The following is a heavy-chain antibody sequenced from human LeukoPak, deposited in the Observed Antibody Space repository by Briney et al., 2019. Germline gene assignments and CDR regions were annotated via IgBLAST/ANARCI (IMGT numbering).Heavy chain of an antibody. Sequence: SETLSLTCAVYGGSFSGYYCSWIRQPPGKGLEWIGEINHSGSTNYNPSLKSRVTISVDTSKNQFSLKLSSVTAADTAVYYCARGIAVAGTGFDYWGRGTLVTVSS. D-gene: IGHD6-19*01. CDR2: INHSGST. CDR3: ARGIAVAGTGFDY. J-gene: IGHJ4*02. V-gene: IGHV4-34*01. CDR1: GGSFSGYY.